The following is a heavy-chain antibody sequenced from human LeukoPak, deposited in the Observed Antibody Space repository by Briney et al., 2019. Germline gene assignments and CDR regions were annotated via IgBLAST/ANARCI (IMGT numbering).Heavy chain of an antibody. V-gene: IGHV4-59*01. Sequence: EALSLPCTISGASIRSYYWSWIRQPPGKGLEWIGYIYYTGNTDYNPSLQSRLSISVDTSKNQFSLKLTSVTAADTAVYYCARASGGELSRHSDFWGQGTLVTVSS. CDR3: ARASGGELSRHSDF. D-gene: IGHD3-16*02. J-gene: IGHJ4*02. CDR2: IYYTGNT. CDR1: GASIRSYY.